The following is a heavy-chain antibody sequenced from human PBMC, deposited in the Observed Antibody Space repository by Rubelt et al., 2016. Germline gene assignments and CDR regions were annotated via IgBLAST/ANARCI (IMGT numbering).Heavy chain of an antibody. V-gene: IGHV4-39*01. J-gene: IGHJ4*02. Sequence: QLQLQESGPGLVKPSETLSLTCTVSGGSISSSSYYWGWIRQPPGKGLQWIGSIFYSGSTYYNPSLKSRVTISVDTSKNQFSLKLSSVTAADTAVYYCAGRPQYYYGSGTWGYFDYWGQGTLVTVSS. CDR3: AGRPQYYYGSGTWGYFDY. D-gene: IGHD3-10*01. CDR1: GGSISSSSYY. CDR2: IFYSGST.